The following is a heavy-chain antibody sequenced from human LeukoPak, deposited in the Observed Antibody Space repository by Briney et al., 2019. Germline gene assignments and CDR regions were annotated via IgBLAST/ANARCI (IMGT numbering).Heavy chain of an antibody. D-gene: IGHD3-16*01. CDR2: IYHSGST. V-gene: IGHV4-38-2*02. CDR1: GYSISSGYY. J-gene: IGHJ3*02. CDR3: PREDSVLRAFDI. Sequence: SETLSLTCTVSGYSISSGYYWGWLRQPPGKGLGWIGSIYHSGSTYYNPSLKRRVTISVDTSKNQFSLKLSSVTAADTAVYYCPREDSVLRAFDIWGPGTIGTVSS.